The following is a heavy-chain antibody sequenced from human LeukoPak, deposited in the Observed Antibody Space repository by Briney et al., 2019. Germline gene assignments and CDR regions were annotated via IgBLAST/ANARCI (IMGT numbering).Heavy chain of an antibody. CDR3: ARGSNCVSDYCFDV. Sequence: KPSQTLSLTLAAYVVSLRGYYWSWIRPSPEKGLEWIGEDKHDGHHTYSPSFRSRVTLSVDMSKIQFPLNLRSVTAAHIVVYFCARGSNCVSDYCFDVWGKGTTVIVSS. J-gene: IGHJ6*04. V-gene: IGHV4-34*01. D-gene: IGHD5/OR15-5a*01. CDR2: DKHDGHH. CDR1: VVSLRGYY.